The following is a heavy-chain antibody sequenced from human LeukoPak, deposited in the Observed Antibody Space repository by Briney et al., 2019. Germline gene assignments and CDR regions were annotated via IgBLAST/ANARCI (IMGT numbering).Heavy chain of an antibody. CDR3: ARDLRGYRYGGYPYFYGMDV. D-gene: IGHD5-18*01. CDR1: GFTVSSNY. J-gene: IGHJ6*02. CDR2: IYSGGST. Sequence: GGSLRLSCVASGFTVSSNYMSWVRQAPGKGLEWVSVIYSGGSTYYADSVKGRFTISRESAKNSLYLQMNSLRAGDTAVYYCARDLRGYRYGGYPYFYGMDVWGQGTTVTVSS. V-gene: IGHV3-66*01.